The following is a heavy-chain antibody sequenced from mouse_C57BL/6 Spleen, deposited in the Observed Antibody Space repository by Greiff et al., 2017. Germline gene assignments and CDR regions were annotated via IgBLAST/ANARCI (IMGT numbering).Heavy chain of an antibody. Sequence: EVQGVASGGGLVKPGGSLKLSCAASGFTFSSYAMSWVRQTPEKRLEWVATISDGGSYTYYPDNVKGRFTISRDNAKNNLYLQMSHLKSEDTAMYYCARDRGGLFSVDYWGQGTTLTVSS. D-gene: IGHD1-1*01. CDR2: ISDGGSYT. CDR3: ARDRGGLFSVDY. J-gene: IGHJ2*01. CDR1: GFTFSSYA. V-gene: IGHV5-4*01.